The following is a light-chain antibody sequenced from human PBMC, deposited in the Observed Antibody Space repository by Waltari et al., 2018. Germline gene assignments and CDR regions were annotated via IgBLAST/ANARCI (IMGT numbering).Light chain of an antibody. CDR1: QSVLYSSNNKNY. J-gene: IGKJ4*01. CDR2: WAS. Sequence: DIVMTQSPDSLAVSLGERATINCKLSQSVLYSSNNKNYLAWYQQKPGQPPKLLIYWASTRESGVPDRFSGSGSGTDFTLTISSLQAEDVAVYYCQQYYNTPLTFGGGTKVEIK. V-gene: IGKV4-1*01. CDR3: QQYYNTPLT.